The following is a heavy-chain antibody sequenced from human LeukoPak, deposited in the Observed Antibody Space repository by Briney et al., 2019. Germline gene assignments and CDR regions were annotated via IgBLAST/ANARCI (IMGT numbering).Heavy chain of an antibody. CDR2: INQGGST. J-gene: IGHJ4*02. CDR1: GGSLSGYR. V-gene: IGHV4-34*01. Sequence: SETLSLTCAVHGGSLSGYRWSWIRQSPGKGLEWIGEINQGGSTNYNPSFRSRVTMSVDTSKNQFSLKLSSVTAADTAVYYCARALNFKGWLHLGPYFDYWGQGTLVTVSS. D-gene: IGHD5-24*01. CDR3: ARALNFKGWLHLGPYFDY.